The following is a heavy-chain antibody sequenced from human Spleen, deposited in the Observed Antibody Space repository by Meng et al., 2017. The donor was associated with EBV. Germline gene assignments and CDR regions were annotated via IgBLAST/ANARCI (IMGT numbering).Heavy chain of an antibody. D-gene: IGHD3-10*01. CDR2: LIPMLGAP. CDR1: GNTFSHYA. V-gene: IGHV1-69*01. J-gene: IGHJ4*02. CDR3: ASESGRGYTPDY. Sequence: QAELVQSGAEVEKPGSSVRVSCKTSGNTFSHYAVSWVRQAPGQGLEWMGGLIPMLGAPNYAQKFQNRITIVADEFTSAHYMELSSLRSEDTAVYYCASESGRGYTPDYWGQGTLVTVSS.